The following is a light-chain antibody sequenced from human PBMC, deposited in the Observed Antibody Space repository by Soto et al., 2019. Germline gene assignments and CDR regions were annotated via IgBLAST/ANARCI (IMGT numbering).Light chain of an antibody. J-gene: IGKJ1*01. CDR2: DAS. CDR1: QSISSW. V-gene: IGKV1-5*01. Sequence: GDRVTITCRASQSISSWLAWYQQKPGKAPKLRIYDASSLESGVPSRFSGSGSGTEFTLTISSLQPDDFATYYCQQYNSYSQTFGQGTKV. CDR3: QQYNSYSQT.